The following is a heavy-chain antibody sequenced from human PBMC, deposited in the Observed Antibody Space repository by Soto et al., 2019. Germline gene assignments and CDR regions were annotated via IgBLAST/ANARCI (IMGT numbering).Heavy chain of an antibody. CDR1: GFTFSSYA. Sequence: PGGSLRLSCAASGFTFSSYAVTWVRQAPGKGLEWVSDIIDSGASTYYADSVKGRFTISRDNSKSTLYLQMNSLRAEDTALYYCAKGRSYYYYYGVDVWGQGTTVTVSS. J-gene: IGHJ6*02. CDR2: IIDSGAST. V-gene: IGHV3-23*01. CDR3: AKGRSYYYYYGVDV.